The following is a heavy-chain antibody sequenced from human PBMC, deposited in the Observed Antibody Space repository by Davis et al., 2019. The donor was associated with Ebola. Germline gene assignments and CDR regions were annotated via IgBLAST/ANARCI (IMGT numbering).Heavy chain of an antibody. J-gene: IGHJ4*02. CDR2: VHYTGNT. D-gene: IGHD6-6*01. Sequence: SETLSLTCNVSGGSISSYYWTWIRQPPGKGLEWIAYVHYTGNTNYNPSLKSRVTIALDKSKNQVSLKVTSVSAADTAVYFCARDDSARPGGLEYWGQGILVTVSS. CDR1: GGSISSYY. V-gene: IGHV4-59*01. CDR3: ARDDSARPGGLEY.